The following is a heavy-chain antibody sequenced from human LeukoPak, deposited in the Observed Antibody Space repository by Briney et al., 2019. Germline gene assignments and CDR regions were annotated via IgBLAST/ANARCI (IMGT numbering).Heavy chain of an antibody. J-gene: IGHJ6*04. Sequence: EGSLRLSCVASGFIFSTYSMNWVRQAPGKGLEWVSSISSTSSYIYYADSLKGRFTISRDNAKNSLFLQMNSLRTEDTAVYYCARDYYGSGNSSYYYYGLDVWGTGTTVTVSS. D-gene: IGHD3-10*01. CDR1: GFIFSTYS. V-gene: IGHV3-21*01. CDR2: ISSTSSYI. CDR3: ARDYYGSGNSSYYYYGLDV.